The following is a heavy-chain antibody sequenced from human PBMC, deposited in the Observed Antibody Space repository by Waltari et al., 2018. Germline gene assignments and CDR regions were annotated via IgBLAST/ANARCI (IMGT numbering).Heavy chain of an antibody. J-gene: IGHJ4*02. D-gene: IGHD1-26*01. CDR1: GGSISSGGYS. CDR2: IYHSGIT. V-gene: IGHV4-30-2*01. Sequence: QLQLQESGSGLVKPSQTLSLTCAVSGGSISSGGYSWSWIRQPPGKGLEWNGYIYHSGITYSDPPLKSRVTISVDRSKNQFSLKLSSVTAADTAVYYCARARGSYYIDYWGQGTLVTVSS. CDR3: ARARGSYYIDY.